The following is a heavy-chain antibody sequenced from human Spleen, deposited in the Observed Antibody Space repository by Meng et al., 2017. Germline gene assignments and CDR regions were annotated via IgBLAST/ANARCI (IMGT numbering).Heavy chain of an antibody. V-gene: IGHV5-51*01. CDR2: SYPSDSDT. D-gene: IGHD6-19*01. CDR3: ARRSSGWEN. Sequence: MVSCKVSGYSFTNNWIGWVRQMPGKGLEWMGISYPSDSDTRYSPSFQGQVTISVDKSISTAYLQWSSLKASDTAIYYCARRSSGWENWGQGTLVTVSS. J-gene: IGHJ4*02. CDR1: GYSFTNNW.